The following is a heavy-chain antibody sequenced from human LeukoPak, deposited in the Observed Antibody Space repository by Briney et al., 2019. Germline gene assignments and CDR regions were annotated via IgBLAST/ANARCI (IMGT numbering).Heavy chain of an antibody. V-gene: IGHV3-7*01. CDR3: ARDPDRDGVDY. Sequence: GGSLRLSCAASGFTLTSYWMNWVRQAPGMGLEWVANIKQDGSEKYYVDSVKGRFTISRDNAKNSPYLQMNSLRAEDTAVYYCARDPDRDGVDYWGQGTLVTVSS. J-gene: IGHJ4*02. CDR2: IKQDGSEK. D-gene: IGHD1-14*01. CDR1: GFTLTSYW.